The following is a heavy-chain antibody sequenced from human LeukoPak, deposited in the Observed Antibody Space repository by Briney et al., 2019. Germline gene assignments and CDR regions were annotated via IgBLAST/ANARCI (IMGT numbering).Heavy chain of an antibody. V-gene: IGHV1-69*05. D-gene: IGHD2-21*02. Sequence: ASVKVSCKASGGTFSSYAISWLRQAPGQGLEWMGRIIPIFGTANYAQKFQGRVTITTDESTSTAYMELSSLRSEDTAVYYCARVNCGGDCYSFGYWGQGTLVTVSS. CDR3: ARVNCGGDCYSFGY. CDR1: GGTFSSYA. CDR2: IIPIFGTA. J-gene: IGHJ4*02.